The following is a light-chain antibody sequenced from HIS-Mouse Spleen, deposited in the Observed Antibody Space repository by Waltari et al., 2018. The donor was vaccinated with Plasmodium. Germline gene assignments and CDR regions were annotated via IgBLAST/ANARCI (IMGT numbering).Light chain of an antibody. Sequence: DIQMTQSPSTLSASVGDRVTITCRASQSISSGLAWYQQKPGKAPKLLIYKAYSLESGVPSRFSGSGSGTEFTLTISSLQPDDFATYYCQQYNSYWTFGQGTKVEIK. CDR2: KAY. J-gene: IGKJ1*01. CDR1: QSISSG. V-gene: IGKV1-5*03. CDR3: QQYNSYWT.